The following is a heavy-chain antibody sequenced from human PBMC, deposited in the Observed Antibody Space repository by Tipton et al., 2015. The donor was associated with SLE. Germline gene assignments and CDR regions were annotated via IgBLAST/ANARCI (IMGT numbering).Heavy chain of an antibody. J-gene: IGHJ6*02. CDR1: EFTVSNNF. V-gene: IGHV3-66*01. D-gene: IGHD4-17*01. Sequence: SLRLSCAVSEFTVSNNFMSWVRQAPGKGLEWVSIIYRGGNTYYADSVKGRFTISRDHFKNTVYLQMNSLTAEDTAVYYCVRERPDYGAGLSYYAMDVWGQGSTVAVSS. CDR2: IYRGGNT. CDR3: VRERPDYGAGLSYYAMDV.